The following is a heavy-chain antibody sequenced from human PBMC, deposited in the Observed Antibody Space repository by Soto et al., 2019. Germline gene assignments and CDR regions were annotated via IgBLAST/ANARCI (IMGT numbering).Heavy chain of an antibody. Sequence: QVQLQQSGAGLLKPSETLSLTCAVYGESFSGYIWTWIRQTPGKGLQWIGQINHSGSASYNPSLKIRVTLSVPTYNSQFSLELSSVTAADTAVYYCARGLITGSHYSGGWYYFDSWGQGTQVTVSS. CDR3: ARGLITGSHYSGGWYYFDS. J-gene: IGHJ4*02. CDR2: INHSGSA. V-gene: IGHV4-34*01. D-gene: IGHD6-19*01. CDR1: GESFSGYI.